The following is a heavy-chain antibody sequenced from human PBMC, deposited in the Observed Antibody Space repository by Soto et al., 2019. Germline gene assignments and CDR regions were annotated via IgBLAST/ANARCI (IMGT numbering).Heavy chain of an antibody. J-gene: IGHJ5*01. D-gene: IGHD3-22*01. CDR1: GGSISSDY. V-gene: IGHV4-59*01. CDR2: IHYSGFT. Sequence: SETLSLTCTVSGGSISSDYWSWIRQPPGKGLEWIGYIHYSGFTNYNPSLKSRVTISVDTSKNQFSLRVNSVTAADTAVYYCARDQGYYYDSSGFDSWGQGTLVKVSS. CDR3: ARDQGYYYDSSGFDS.